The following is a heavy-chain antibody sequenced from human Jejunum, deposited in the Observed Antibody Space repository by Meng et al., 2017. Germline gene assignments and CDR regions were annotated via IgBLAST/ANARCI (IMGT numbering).Heavy chain of an antibody. Sequence: ASVKVSCKASGCTFTSYDINWVRQATGQGLEWMGWMNPNSGNTGYAQKFRGRVTMTRDTSISTAYMELSSLRSEDTAVYYCARLGGSGSYAFYHFGMDVWGQGTTVTVSS. D-gene: IGHD3-10*01. V-gene: IGHV1-8*01. J-gene: IGHJ6*02. CDR3: ARLGGSGSYAFYHFGMDV. CDR1: GCTFTSYD. CDR2: MNPNSGNT.